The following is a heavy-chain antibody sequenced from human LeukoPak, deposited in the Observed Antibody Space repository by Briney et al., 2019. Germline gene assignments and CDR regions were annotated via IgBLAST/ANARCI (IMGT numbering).Heavy chain of an antibody. J-gene: IGHJ5*02. CDR1: GGTFSSYA. CDR2: IIPIFGTA. D-gene: IGHD3-22*01. CDR3: ARSPLGASSGLNWFDP. V-gene: IGHV1-69*05. Sequence: APVKVSCKASGGTFSSYAISWVRQAPGQGLEWMGRIIPIFGTANYAQKFQGRVTITTDESTSTAYMELSSLRSEDTAVYYCARSPLGASSGLNWFDPWGQGTLVTVSS.